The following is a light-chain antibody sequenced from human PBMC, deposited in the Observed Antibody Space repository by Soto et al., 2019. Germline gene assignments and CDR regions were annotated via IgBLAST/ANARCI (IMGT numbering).Light chain of an antibody. V-gene: IGKV3-15*01. Sequence: ILMTQSPATLSVSPGERATLSCRASQSVSNNLAWYQQKPGQAPRLLIYDASTRATGIPARFSGSGSGTEFTRTISGLQSEDFAVYDCQQYNNWPPWTVGQGTKVEIK. CDR2: DAS. CDR1: QSVSNN. J-gene: IGKJ1*01. CDR3: QQYNNWPPWT.